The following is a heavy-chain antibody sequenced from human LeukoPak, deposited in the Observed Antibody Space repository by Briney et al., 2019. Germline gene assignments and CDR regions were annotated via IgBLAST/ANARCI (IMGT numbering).Heavy chain of an antibody. D-gene: IGHD2-2*01. V-gene: IGHV3-30*01. J-gene: IGHJ4*02. Sequence: PGGSLRLSCAASGFTFSSYAMHWVRQAPGKGLEWVAVISYDGSNKYYADSVKGRFTTSRDNSKNTLYLQMNSLRAEDTAVYYCASVSSSTSYWGQGTLVTVSS. CDR2: ISYDGSNK. CDR1: GFTFSSYA. CDR3: ASVSSSTSY.